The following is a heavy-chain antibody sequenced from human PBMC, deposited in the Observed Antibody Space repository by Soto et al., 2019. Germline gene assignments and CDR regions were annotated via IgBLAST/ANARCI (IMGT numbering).Heavy chain of an antibody. J-gene: IGHJ3*02. D-gene: IGHD1-1*01. Sequence: ASVQVSCKASGYTFASYDINWVRQATGQGLEWMGWMNPNSGNTGYAQKFQGRVNMTRNTSISTAYMELSSLRSEDTAVYYCARDINFGQDGAFDIWGQGTMVTVSS. CDR1: GYTFASYD. V-gene: IGHV1-8*01. CDR2: MNPNSGNT. CDR3: ARDINFGQDGAFDI.